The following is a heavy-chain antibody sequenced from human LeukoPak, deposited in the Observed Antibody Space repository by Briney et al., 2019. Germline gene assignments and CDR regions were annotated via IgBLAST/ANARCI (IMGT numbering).Heavy chain of an antibody. CDR3: ARENFADLFDF. CDR1: GFTLSNDN. CDR2: ISYSSSII. J-gene: IGHJ4*02. V-gene: IGHV3-48*01. Sequence: PGGSLRLSCAASGFTLSNDNMNWVRQAPGKVLGWVSYISYSSSIIYYADSVKGRFTISRDNAKNSLFLHMNSLRAEDTDLYYCARENFADLFDFWGQGALVTVSS. D-gene: IGHD1-7*01.